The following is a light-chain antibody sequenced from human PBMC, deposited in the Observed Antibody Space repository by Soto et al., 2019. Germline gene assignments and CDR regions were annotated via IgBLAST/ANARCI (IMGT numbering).Light chain of an antibody. J-gene: IGKJ1*01. Sequence: DIQMTQSPSTLSASVGDRVTITCRASQSISSRLAWYQQKPGKAPKFLVHDASNLESGVPSRFSGSGSGTEFTLTISSLQPDDFATYYCQQYNSYSVTFGQGTKVHIK. CDR3: QQYNSYSVT. CDR1: QSISSR. V-gene: IGKV1-5*01. CDR2: DAS.